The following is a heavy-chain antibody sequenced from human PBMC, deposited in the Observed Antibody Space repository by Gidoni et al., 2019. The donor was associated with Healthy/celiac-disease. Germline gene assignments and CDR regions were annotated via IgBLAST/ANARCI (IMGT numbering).Heavy chain of an antibody. J-gene: IGHJ4*02. CDR1: GFTFSSYS. Sequence: EVQLVESGGGLVQPGGSLRLSCAASGFTFSSYSMNWVRQAPGKGLGLVSYISSSSSTIYYADSVKGRFTISRDNAKNSLYLQMNSLRAEDTAVYYCARGGHGSGSYYISYFDYWGQGTLVTVSS. CDR2: ISSSSSTI. CDR3: ARGGHGSGSYYISYFDY. D-gene: IGHD3-10*01. V-gene: IGHV3-48*01.